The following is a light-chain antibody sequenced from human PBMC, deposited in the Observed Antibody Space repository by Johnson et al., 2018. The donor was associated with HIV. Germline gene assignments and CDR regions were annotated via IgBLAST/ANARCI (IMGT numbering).Light chain of an antibody. V-gene: IGLV1-51*01. CDR3: ETWDSSLSVYYV. CDR2: DND. J-gene: IGLJ1*01. CDR1: SSNIGINY. Sequence: QSVLTQPPSVSAAPGQKVTISCSGSSSNIGINYVSWFQQLPGTAPKLLIYDNDKRPSGIPDRFSGSKSGTSATLGITGLQTGDEADHYCETWDSSLSVYYVFGTGTKLTVL.